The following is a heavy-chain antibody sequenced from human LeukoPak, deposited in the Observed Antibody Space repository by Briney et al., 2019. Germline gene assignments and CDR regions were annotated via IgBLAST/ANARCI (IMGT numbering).Heavy chain of an antibody. V-gene: IGHV1-69*04. Sequence: GASVKVSCKASGYTFPSYAISWVRQAPGQGLEWMGRIIPILGIANYAQKFQGRVTITADKSTSTAYMELSSLRSEDTAVYYCAKNRDGYIYDYWGQGTLVTVSS. CDR3: AKNRDGYIYDY. CDR1: GYTFPSYA. J-gene: IGHJ4*02. CDR2: IIPILGIA. D-gene: IGHD5-24*01.